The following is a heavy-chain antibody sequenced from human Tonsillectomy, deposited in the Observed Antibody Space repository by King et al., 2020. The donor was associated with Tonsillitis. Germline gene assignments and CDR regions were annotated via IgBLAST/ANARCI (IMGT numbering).Heavy chain of an antibody. D-gene: IGHD3-16*01. Sequence: VQLVESEGGLVQPGGSLRLSCAASGITFSSYWMSWVRQTPGKGLEWVANIKQDGSEKYYVDSVKGRFTISRDNAKNSLYLHMNSLRAEDMAVYYCATTSGPGGTFDFWGQGTMVTVSS. CDR1: GITFSSYW. CDR2: IKQDGSEK. V-gene: IGHV3-7*03. J-gene: IGHJ3*01. CDR3: ATTSGPGGTFDF.